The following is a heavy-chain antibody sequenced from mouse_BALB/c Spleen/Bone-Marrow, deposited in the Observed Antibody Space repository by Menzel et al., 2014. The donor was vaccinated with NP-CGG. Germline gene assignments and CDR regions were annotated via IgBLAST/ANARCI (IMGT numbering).Heavy chain of an antibody. CDR3: ARDKYGSLDY. D-gene: IGHD2-10*02. V-gene: IGHV7-3*02. Sequence: EVQLQQSGGGLVQPGGSLRLSCANSGFTFTDYYMSWVRQPPGKALEWLGFIRNKANGYTTEYSASVKGRFTISRDNSQSILYLQMNTLRAEDSATYYCARDKYGSLDYWGKGATLTISS. CDR1: GFTFTDYY. J-gene: IGHJ2*01. CDR2: IRNKANGYTT.